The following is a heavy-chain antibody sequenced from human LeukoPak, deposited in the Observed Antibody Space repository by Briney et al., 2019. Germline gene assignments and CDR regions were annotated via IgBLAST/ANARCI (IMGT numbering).Heavy chain of an antibody. D-gene: IGHD3-10*01. V-gene: IGHV3-23*01. CDR2: ISGSGGST. CDR3: AKGDYISATYYGMDV. CDR1: GFTCDTYA. Sequence: PGASLRLSCAASGFTCDTYAMTWVRQAPGKGLEWVSGISGSGGSTYYADSVKGRFTISRDNSKNTLDLQLNSLRAEDTAVYYCAKGDYISATYYGMDVWGQGTTVTVSS. J-gene: IGHJ6*02.